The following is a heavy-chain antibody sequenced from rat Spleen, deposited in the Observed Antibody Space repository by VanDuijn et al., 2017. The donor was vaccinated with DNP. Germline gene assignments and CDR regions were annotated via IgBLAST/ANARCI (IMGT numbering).Heavy chain of an antibody. J-gene: IGHJ2*01. CDR3: ATLGQLEYYFDY. V-gene: IGHV5-25*01. Sequence: EVQLVESGGGLVQPGRSMKLSCAASGFTFSNSDMAWVRQAPTKGLEWVASISTSGGSTYYRDSVKGRFTISRDNAKSTLYLQMDSLRSEDTATYYCATLGQLEYYFDYWGQGVMVTVSS. CDR1: GFTFSNSD. CDR2: ISTSGGST. D-gene: IGHD4-2*01.